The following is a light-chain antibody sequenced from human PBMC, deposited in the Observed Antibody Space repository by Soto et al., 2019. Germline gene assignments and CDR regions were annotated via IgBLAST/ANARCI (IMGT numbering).Light chain of an antibody. CDR1: SSSIGSNY. V-gene: IGLV1-47*01. J-gene: IGLJ3*02. CDR3: AAWDDSLRGWV. Sequence: QSVLTQPPSASGTPGQRVTISCSESSSSIGSNYIYWYQQLPGTAPKLLIYRDSQRPSGVPDRFSGSKSGTSASLAISGLRSEDEPDYYCAAWDDSLRGWVFGGGTKVTVL. CDR2: RDS.